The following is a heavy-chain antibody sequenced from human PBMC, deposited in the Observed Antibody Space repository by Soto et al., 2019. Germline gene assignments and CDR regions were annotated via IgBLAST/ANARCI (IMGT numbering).Heavy chain of an antibody. J-gene: IGHJ4*02. D-gene: IGHD6-13*01. CDR3: ARRGPGTYFDY. Sequence: GESLKISCAASGFTFSSYAMNWVRQAPGKGLEWVSVISGSGDSTYYADSVKGRFTISRDNSKNTLYLQMNSLRTEDTAVYYCARRGPGTYFDYWGQGTLVTVPQ. V-gene: IGHV3-23*01. CDR1: GFTFSSYA. CDR2: ISGSGDST.